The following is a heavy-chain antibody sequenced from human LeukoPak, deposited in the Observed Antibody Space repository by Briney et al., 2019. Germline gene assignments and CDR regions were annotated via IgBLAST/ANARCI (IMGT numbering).Heavy chain of an antibody. D-gene: IGHD4-17*01. CDR1: GFTFSYYW. CDR2: INQDGSEK. V-gene: IGHV3-7*01. CDR3: AGFGDYPY. Sequence: PGGSLRLSCAASGFTFSYYWMTWVRQAPGKGLEWVANINQDGSEKYYVDSVKGRFTISRDNAKNSLYLQMNSLRAEDTAAYYCAGFGDYPYWGQGTLVTVSS. J-gene: IGHJ4*02.